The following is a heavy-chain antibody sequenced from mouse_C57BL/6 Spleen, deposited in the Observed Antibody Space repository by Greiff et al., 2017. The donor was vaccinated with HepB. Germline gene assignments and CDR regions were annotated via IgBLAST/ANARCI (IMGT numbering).Heavy chain of an antibody. D-gene: IGHD1-1*01. V-gene: IGHV1-82*01. J-gene: IGHJ4*01. Sequence: VKLQQSGPELVKPGASVKISCKASGYAFSSSWMNWVKQRPGKGLEWIGRIYPGDGDTNYNGKFKGKATLTADKSSSTAYMQLSSLTSEDSAVYFWADYGSDAMDYWGQGTSVTVSS. CDR1: GYAFSSSW. CDR3: ADYGSDAMDY. CDR2: IYPGDGDT.